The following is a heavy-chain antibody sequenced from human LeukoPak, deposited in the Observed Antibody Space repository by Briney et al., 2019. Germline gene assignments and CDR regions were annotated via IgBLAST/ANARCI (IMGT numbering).Heavy chain of an antibody. D-gene: IGHD6-6*01. CDR3: VRGTRSNSF. CDR1: GFTFRNYW. J-gene: IGHJ4*02. V-gene: IGHV3-7*01. CDR2: IKEDGSDK. Sequence: GGSLRLSCTACGFTFRNYWMSWVRQAPGKGLECVAYIKEDGSDKNYVDSVKGRFTISRDNAKSSLYLQMNSLRVEDTAVYYCVRGTRSNSFWGQGTQVTVSS.